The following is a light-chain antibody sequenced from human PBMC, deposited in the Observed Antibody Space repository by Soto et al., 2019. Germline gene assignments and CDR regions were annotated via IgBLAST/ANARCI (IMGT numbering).Light chain of an antibody. V-gene: IGKV1-33*01. J-gene: IGKJ5*01. CDR1: QDIKGS. CDR3: QQYRSLPIT. Sequence: DIQMTQSPSSLSASVGDRVAITCQASQDIKGSLNWYQQKPGKAPKLLIFNASNLKTGVPSRFSGSGSGTDFTFTINSLQPEDIATYYCQQYRSLPITFGQGTRLEIK. CDR2: NAS.